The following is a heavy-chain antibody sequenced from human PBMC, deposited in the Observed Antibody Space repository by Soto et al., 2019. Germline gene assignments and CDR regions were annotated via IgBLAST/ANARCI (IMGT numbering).Heavy chain of an antibody. CDR3: ARRCLVAAPAALSSADDSTTYRSDS. V-gene: IGHV1-69*01. Sequence: QVQLAQSGAEVRKPGSSVKVSCRASGGSFSDFAFSWVRQAPGQGLGWMGGIIPMFAATKYAQRFQGRVTISADASTSQGDGGVSGLSPADPPVYYDARRCLVAAPAALSSADDSTTYRSDSCPHGALVSLSS. CDR1: GGSFSDFA. J-gene: IGHJ5*01. CDR2: IIPMFAAT. D-gene: IGHD3-16*02.